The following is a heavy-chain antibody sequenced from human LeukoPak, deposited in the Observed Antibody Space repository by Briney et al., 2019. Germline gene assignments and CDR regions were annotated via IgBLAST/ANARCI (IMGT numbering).Heavy chain of an antibody. CDR3: ARGGWHSSSWYFDY. D-gene: IGHD6-13*01. J-gene: IGHJ4*02. Sequence: SETLSLTCAVYGGSFSGYYWSWIRQPPGKGLEWIGEITHGGSTNYDPSLKGRVTISVDTSKNQFSLELNSVTAADTGVYYCARGGWHSSSWYFDYWGQGTLVTVSS. V-gene: IGHV4-34*01. CDR2: ITHGGST. CDR1: GGSFSGYY.